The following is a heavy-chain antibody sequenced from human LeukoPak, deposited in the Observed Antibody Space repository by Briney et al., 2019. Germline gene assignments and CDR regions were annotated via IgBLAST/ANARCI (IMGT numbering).Heavy chain of an antibody. CDR1: GFTFSSYA. CDR3: IREYSSSSGRAFDI. D-gene: IGHD6-6*01. Sequence: GGSLRLSCAASGFTFSSYAMRWVRQAPGKGLEWVSRLSTDGNNTNYADSVKGRFTISRDNAKNTLYLQMNSLRAEDTAVYYCIREYSSSSGRAFDIWGQGTMVTVSS. V-gene: IGHV3-74*01. CDR2: LSTDGNNT. J-gene: IGHJ3*02.